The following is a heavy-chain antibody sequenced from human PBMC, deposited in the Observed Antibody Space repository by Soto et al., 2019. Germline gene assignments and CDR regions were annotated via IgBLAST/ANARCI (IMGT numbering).Heavy chain of an antibody. J-gene: IGHJ6*02. Sequence: SETLSLTCAVYGGSFSGYYWSWIRQPPGKGLEWSGEINHSGSTNYNPSLKSRVTISVDTSKNQFSLKLSSVTAADTAVYYCATRWGSLDVWGQGTTVTVSS. CDR1: GGSFSGYY. CDR3: ATRWGSLDV. V-gene: IGHV4-34*01. D-gene: IGHD4-17*01. CDR2: INHSGST.